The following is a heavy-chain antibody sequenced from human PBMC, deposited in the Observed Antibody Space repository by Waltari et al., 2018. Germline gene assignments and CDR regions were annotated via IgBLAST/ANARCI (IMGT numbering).Heavy chain of an antibody. CDR3: AGGDGARDY. CDR2: IYHSGST. D-gene: IGHD4-17*01. CDR1: GYSISTGYY. V-gene: IGHV4-38-2*01. Sequence: QVQLQESGPGLVKPSETLSLTCAVSGYSISTGYYWGWTRPPPGKGLEWIGSIYHSGSTYYNPSLKSRVTISVDTSKNQFSLKLSSVTAADTAGYYCAGGDGARDYWGQGTLVTVSS. J-gene: IGHJ4*02.